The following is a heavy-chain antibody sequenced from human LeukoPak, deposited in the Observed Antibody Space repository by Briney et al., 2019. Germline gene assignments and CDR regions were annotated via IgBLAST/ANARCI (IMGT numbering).Heavy chain of an antibody. D-gene: IGHD3-22*01. V-gene: IGHV1-2*02. CDR3: ARGGDYYDSSGYYDDAFDI. CDR1: GYTFTGYY. CDR2: INPKSGGT. Sequence: ASVKVSCKASGYTFTGYYIHWVRQAPGQGLEWMGWINPKSGGTNYAQKFQGRVTMTRDTSVNTAYMELSRLRSGDTAVYYCARGGDYYDSSGYYDDAFDIWGQGTMVTVSS. J-gene: IGHJ3*02.